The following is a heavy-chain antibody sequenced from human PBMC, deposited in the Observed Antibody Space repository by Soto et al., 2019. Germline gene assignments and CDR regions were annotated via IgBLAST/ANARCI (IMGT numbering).Heavy chain of an antibody. V-gene: IGHV3-21*01. Sequence: PRASLRLSYAASGFTFSTYSMNWIRQAPGKGLEWVSSISSTSGHIYYADSVRGRVTISRDNSKNSLYLKMNSLRAEDTAVYYCAREYTAWPLAYGLDVWGRGTTVTVAS. D-gene: IGHD2-2*02. J-gene: IGHJ6*02. CDR1: GFTFSTYS. CDR3: AREYTAWPLAYGLDV. CDR2: ISSTSGHI.